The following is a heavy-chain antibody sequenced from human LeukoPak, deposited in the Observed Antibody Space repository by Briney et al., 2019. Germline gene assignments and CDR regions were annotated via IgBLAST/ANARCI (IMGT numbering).Heavy chain of an antibody. V-gene: IGHV3-74*01. Sequence: HPGGSLRLSCAASGFTFSSYWMHWVRQAPGKGPVWVSRINSDGSSTSYADSVKGRFTISRDNAKNTLYLQMNSLRAEDTAVYYCARDGGSYYFDYWGQGTLVTVSS. CDR1: GFTFSSYW. CDR2: INSDGSST. J-gene: IGHJ4*02. CDR3: ARDGGSYYFDY. D-gene: IGHD1-26*01.